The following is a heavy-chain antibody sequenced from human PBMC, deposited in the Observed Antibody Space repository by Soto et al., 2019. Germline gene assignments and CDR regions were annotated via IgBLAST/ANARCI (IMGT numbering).Heavy chain of an antibody. D-gene: IGHD3-3*01. V-gene: IGHV1-46*01. CDR3: ARDKRRFNNPSDQANWFDP. J-gene: IGHJ5*02. CDR1: GYTFTSYY. CDR2: INPSGGST. Sequence: ASVKVSFKASGYTFTSYYMHWVRQAPGQGLEWMGIINPSGGSTSYAQKFQGRVTMTRDTSTSTVYMELSSLRSEDTAVYYCARDKRRFNNPSDQANWFDPWGQGTLVTVSS.